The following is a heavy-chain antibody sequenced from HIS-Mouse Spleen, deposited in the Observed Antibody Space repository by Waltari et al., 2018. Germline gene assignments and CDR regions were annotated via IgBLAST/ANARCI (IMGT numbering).Heavy chain of an antibody. CDR2: IYSGGST. J-gene: IGHJ4*02. CDR1: GFTVSSTY. D-gene: IGHD6-13*01. CDR3: ARDIKAAAC. V-gene: IGHV3-66*01. Sequence: EVQLVESGGGLVQPGGSLRLSCAASGFTVSSTYMGWVRQAPGKGLGWVSVIYSGGSTYYADSVKGRFTISRDNSKNTLYLQMNSLRAEDTAVYYCARDIKAAACWGQGTLVTVSS.